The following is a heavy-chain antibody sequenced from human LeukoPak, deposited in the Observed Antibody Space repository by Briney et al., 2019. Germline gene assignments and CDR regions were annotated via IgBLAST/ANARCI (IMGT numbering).Heavy chain of an antibody. J-gene: IGHJ4*02. CDR3: AREQRSYGTKVALYFDY. CDR1: GGSISIGGYY. CDR2: IYYSGSS. D-gene: IGHD3-16*01. Sequence: SETLSLTCTVSGGSISIGGYYWSWIRQHPGKGLEWIGYIYYSGSSHYNPSLKSRVSISVDTSKNQFSLKLGSVTAADTAVYYCAREQRSYGTKVALYFDYWGQGTLVTVSS. V-gene: IGHV4-31*03.